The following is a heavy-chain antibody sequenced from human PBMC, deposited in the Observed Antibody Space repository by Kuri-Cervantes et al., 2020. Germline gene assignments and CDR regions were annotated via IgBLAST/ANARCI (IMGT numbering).Heavy chain of an antibody. J-gene: IGHJ5*02. Sequence: ASVKVSCKASGYTFTSYGISWVRQAPGQGLEWMGWISAYNGNTNYAQKLQGRVTMTTDTSTGTAYMELSSLRSEDTAVYYCATDLSAAGLWKRGNWFAPWGPGNRVTVSS. V-gene: IGHV1-18*01. CDR3: ATDLSAAGLWKRGNWFAP. CDR2: ISAYNGNT. CDR1: GYTFTSYG. D-gene: IGHD6-13*01.